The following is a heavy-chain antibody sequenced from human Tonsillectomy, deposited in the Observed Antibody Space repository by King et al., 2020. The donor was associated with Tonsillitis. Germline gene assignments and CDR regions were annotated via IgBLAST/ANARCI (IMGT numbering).Heavy chain of an antibody. J-gene: IGHJ1*01. D-gene: IGHD3-22*01. CDR2: IYTSGST. CDR3: ASESGSSGYYRSPAEYFQH. V-gene: IGHV4-61*02. Sequence: VQLQESGPGLVKPSQTLSLTCTVSGGSISSGSYYWSWIRQPAGKGLEWIGRIYTSGSTNYNPSLKSRVTISVDTSKNQFSLKLSSVTAADTAVYYCASESGSSGYYRSPAEYFQHWGQGTLVTVSS. CDR1: GGSISSGSYY.